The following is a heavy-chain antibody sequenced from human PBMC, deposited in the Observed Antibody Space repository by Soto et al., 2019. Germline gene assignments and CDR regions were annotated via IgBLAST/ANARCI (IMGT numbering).Heavy chain of an antibody. CDR1: GGSFSGYY. J-gene: IGHJ4*02. V-gene: IGHV4-34*01. CDR3: ARARMDLRYFDWSRGGYYFDY. D-gene: IGHD3-9*01. Sequence: PSETLSITCAVYGGSFSGYYWCWILQPPGKGLEWIGEINHSGSTNYNPSLKSRVIISVDTSKNQFPLKLSSVTAADTAVYYCARARMDLRYFDWSRGGYYFDYWGQGTLVTVSS. CDR2: INHSGST.